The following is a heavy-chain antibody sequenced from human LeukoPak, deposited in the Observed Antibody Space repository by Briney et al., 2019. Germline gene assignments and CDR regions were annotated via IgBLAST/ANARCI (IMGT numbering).Heavy chain of an antibody. CDR2: VDPKSGGT. CDR1: GYTFTDWY. D-gene: IGHD6-13*01. Sequence: ASVKVSCKVSGYTFTDWYMHWVRQAPGQGLEWMGWVDPKSGGTTYGQKFRGRVTMTRDTSISTVYMDLSSLRSDDTAFYYCARGKGSSWSDYWGQGTLVTVSS. J-gene: IGHJ4*02. V-gene: IGHV1-2*02. CDR3: ARGKGSSWSDY.